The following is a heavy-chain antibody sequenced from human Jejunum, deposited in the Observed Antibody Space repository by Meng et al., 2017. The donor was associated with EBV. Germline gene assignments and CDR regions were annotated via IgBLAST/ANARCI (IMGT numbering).Heavy chain of an antibody. CDR2: IYYSGST. Sequence: QLQVQESGPGLGKPSETLSLPCTVSGGSVNSGNVYWSWIRQPPGKGLEWIGYIYYSGSTNYIPSLKSRVTISLDTSKNQFSLKLSSVTAADTAVYYCAGLRYSGYDRAFDYWGRGALVTVSS. CDR1: GGSVNSGNVY. CDR3: AGLRYSGYDRAFDY. D-gene: IGHD5-12*01. J-gene: IGHJ4*02. V-gene: IGHV4-61*01.